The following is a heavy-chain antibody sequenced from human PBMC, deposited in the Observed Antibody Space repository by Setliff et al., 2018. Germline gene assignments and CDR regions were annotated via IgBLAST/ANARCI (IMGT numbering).Heavy chain of an antibody. Sequence: WASMKVSCKASGYTFTSYDINWVRQATGQGLEWMGWMNPNSGNTGYAQKFQGRVTMTRNTSISTAYMELSSLRSEDTAVYYCAGGPPPPSVHYYMDVWGKGTTVTVSS. CDR1: GYTFTSYD. V-gene: IGHV1-8*02. CDR3: AGGPPPPSVHYYMDV. D-gene: IGHD1-26*01. CDR2: MNPNSGNT. J-gene: IGHJ6*03.